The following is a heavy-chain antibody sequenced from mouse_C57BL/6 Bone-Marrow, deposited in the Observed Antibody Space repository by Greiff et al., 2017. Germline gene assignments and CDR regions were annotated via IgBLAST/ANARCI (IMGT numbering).Heavy chain of an antibody. V-gene: IGHV5-17*01. D-gene: IGHD2-4*01. CDR2: ISSGSSTI. CDR3: ARNDYDEGYWYFDV. CDR1: GFTFSDYG. Sequence: EVQRVESGGGLVKPGGSLKLSCAASGFTFSDYGMHWVRQAPEKGLEWVAYISSGSSTIYYADTVKGRFTISRDNAKNTLFLQMTSLRSEDTAMYYCARNDYDEGYWYFDVWGTGTTVTVSS. J-gene: IGHJ1*03.